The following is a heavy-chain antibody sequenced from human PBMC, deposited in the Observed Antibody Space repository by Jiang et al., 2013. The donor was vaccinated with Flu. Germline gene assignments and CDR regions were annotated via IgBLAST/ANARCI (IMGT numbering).Heavy chain of an antibody. D-gene: IGHD2-15*01. CDR3: ASGYCSGGSCRNFDY. CDR1: GGSISSYY. Sequence: GLVKPSETLSLTCTVSGGSISSYYWSWIRQPPGKGLEWIGYIYYSGSTNYNPSLKSRVTISVDTSKNQFSLKLSSVTAADTAVYYCASGYCSGGSCRNFDYWGQGTLVTVSS. J-gene: IGHJ4*02. CDR2: IYYSGST. V-gene: IGHV4-59*12.